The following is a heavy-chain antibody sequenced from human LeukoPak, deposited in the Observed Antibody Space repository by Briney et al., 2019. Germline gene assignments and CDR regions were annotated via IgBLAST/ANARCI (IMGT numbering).Heavy chain of an antibody. J-gene: IGHJ3*01. Sequence: GGSLRLSCAASGFTFDDYAMHWVRHAPGKGLEWVSGISWNSGSIGYADSVKGRFTISRDNAKNSLYLQMNSLRAEDTALYYCAKSYDYGDYGPLGVWGQGTMVTVSS. CDR2: ISWNSGSI. D-gene: IGHD4-17*01. V-gene: IGHV3-9*01. CDR1: GFTFDDYA. CDR3: AKSYDYGDYGPLGV.